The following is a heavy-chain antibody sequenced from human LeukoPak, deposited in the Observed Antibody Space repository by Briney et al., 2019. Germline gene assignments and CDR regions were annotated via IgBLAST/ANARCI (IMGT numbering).Heavy chain of an antibody. D-gene: IGHD3-10*01. Sequence: SETLSLTCTVSGGSISTYYWSWIRQPPGKGLEWIGSIYYSGSTYYNPSLKSRVTISVDTSKNQFSLKLSSVTAADTAVYYCARVTLLWFGESSYYFDYWGQGTLVTVSS. V-gene: IGHV4-59*12. CDR2: IYYSGST. J-gene: IGHJ4*02. CDR3: ARVTLLWFGESSYYFDY. CDR1: GGSISTYY.